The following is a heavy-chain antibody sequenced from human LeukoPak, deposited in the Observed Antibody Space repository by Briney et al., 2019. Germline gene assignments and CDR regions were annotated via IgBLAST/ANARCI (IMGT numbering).Heavy chain of an antibody. V-gene: IGHV3-74*01. D-gene: IGHD3-16*01. CDR1: GFTFSSYW. J-gene: IGHJ3*02. CDR2: IDSEGRST. CDR3: ARDGGPLGAFDI. Sequence: GGSLRLSCAASGFTFSSYWMYWVRQAPGKGLVWVSGIDSEGRSTGYADSVKGRFTISRDNAKNTLYLQMNSLRAEDTAVCYCARDGGPLGAFDIWGQGTMVTVSS.